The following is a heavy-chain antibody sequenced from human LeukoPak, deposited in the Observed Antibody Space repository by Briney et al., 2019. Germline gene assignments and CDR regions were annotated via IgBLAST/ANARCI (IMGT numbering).Heavy chain of an antibody. CDR2: IYYSGST. D-gene: IGHD4-17*01. J-gene: IGHJ5*02. CDR3: ARAGPYGDYRENWFDP. CDR1: GGSISSSSYY. V-gene: IGHV4-39*07. Sequence: KPSETLSLTCTVSGGSISSSSYYWGWIRQPPGKGLEWIGSIYYSGSTYYNPSLKSRVTISVDTSKNQFSLKLSSVTAADTAVYYCARAGPYGDYRENWFDPWGQGTLVTVSS.